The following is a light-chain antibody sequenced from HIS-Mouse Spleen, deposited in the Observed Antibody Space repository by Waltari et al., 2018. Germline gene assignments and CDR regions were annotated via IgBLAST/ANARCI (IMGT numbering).Light chain of an antibody. J-gene: IGLJ3*02. Sequence: QSALTQHASVSGSPGQSITIPCTGTSSDVGSYNLVSWYQQHPGKAPKLMIYEGSKRPSGVSNRFSGSKSGNTASLTISGLQAEDEADYYCCSYAGSSTWVFGGGTKLTVL. V-gene: IGLV2-23*01. CDR1: SSDVGSYNL. CDR2: EGS. CDR3: CSYAGSSTWV.